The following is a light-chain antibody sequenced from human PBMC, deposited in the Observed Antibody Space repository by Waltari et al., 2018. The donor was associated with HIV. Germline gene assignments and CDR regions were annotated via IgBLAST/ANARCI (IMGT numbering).Light chain of an antibody. V-gene: IGLV2-14*01. CDR2: DVS. CDR1: SSDVGGYNY. Sequence: QSALTQPASVSGSPGQSLTISCTGTSSDVGGYNYVSWYQQQPSKAPKLMIYDVSKRPSGVSNRFSGSKSGNTASLTISGLQAEDEADYYCSSYTSSSTFVFGTGTKVTVL. CDR3: SSYTSSSTFV. J-gene: IGLJ1*01.